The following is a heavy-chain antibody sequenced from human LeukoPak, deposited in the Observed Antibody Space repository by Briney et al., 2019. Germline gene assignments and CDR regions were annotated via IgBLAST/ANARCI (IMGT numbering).Heavy chain of an antibody. CDR3: ARARVGLGYCSGGSCYGEAY. CDR2: ISSSSSYI. D-gene: IGHD2-15*01. J-gene: IGHJ4*02. CDR1: GFTFSSYS. Sequence: GGSLRLSCAASGFTFSSYSMNWVRQAPGKGLEWVSSISSSSSYIHYADSVKGRFTISRDNAKNSLYLQMNSLRAEDTAVYYCARARVGLGYCSGGSCYGEAYWGQGTLVTVSS. V-gene: IGHV3-21*01.